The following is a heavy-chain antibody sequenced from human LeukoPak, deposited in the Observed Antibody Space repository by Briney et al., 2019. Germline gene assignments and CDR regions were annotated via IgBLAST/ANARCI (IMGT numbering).Heavy chain of an antibody. V-gene: IGHV3-74*01. CDR2: ISSDGSST. J-gene: IGHJ4*02. Sequence: PGGSLRLSCAASGFTFFNYWMHWVRQAPGRGLVWVSRISSDGSSTSYADSVKGRFTISRDNAKSTLYLQMNSLRAEDTAVYYCARDIPTSAWYVDYWGQGTLVTVSS. CDR1: GFTFFNYW. D-gene: IGHD2-21*01. CDR3: ARDIPTSAWYVDY.